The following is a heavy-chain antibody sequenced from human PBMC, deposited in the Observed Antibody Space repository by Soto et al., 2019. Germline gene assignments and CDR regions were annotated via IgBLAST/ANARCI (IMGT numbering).Heavy chain of an antibody. D-gene: IGHD2-21*01. V-gene: IGHV4-31*03. Sequence: QVQLQESGPGLVKPSQTLSLTCTVSGGSISSGGYYWSWIRQHPGKGLEWIGYIYYSGSTYYNPSLKSRVTISVDTSKNQFALKLSSVTAADTAVYYCASHSVIGYYYYYMDVWGKGTTVTVSS. CDR2: IYYSGST. CDR3: ASHSVIGYYYYYMDV. J-gene: IGHJ6*03. CDR1: GGSISSGGYY.